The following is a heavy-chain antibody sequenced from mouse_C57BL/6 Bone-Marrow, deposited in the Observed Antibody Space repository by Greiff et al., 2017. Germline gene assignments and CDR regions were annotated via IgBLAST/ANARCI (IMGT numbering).Heavy chain of an antibody. CDR2: IYPGSGST. CDR3: ARRVNYDNYFDY. Sequence: QVQLQQPGAELVKPGASVKMSCKASGYTFTSYWITWVKQRPGQGLEWIGDIYPGSGSTNYNEKFKGKATLTVDTSSSTAYMQLSSLTSEDSAVYYCARRVNYDNYFDYWGQGTTLTVSS. CDR1: GYTFTSYW. D-gene: IGHD2-1*01. V-gene: IGHV1-55*01. J-gene: IGHJ2*01.